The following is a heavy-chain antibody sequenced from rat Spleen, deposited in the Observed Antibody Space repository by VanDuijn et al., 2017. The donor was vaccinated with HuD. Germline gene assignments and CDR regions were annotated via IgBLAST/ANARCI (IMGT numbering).Heavy chain of an antibody. CDR3: TRDLRRAADYFDY. CDR1: GFSLTDYS. D-gene: IGHD1-11*01. Sequence: QVQLKESGPGLVQPSQTLSLTCTVSGFSLTDYSVHWVRQPPGKGLEWMGRMRYDGDTYYNSALKSRLSISRDTSKSQVFLKLNILQTEDTAIYYCTRDLRRAADYFDYWGQGVMVTVSS. CDR2: MRYDGDT. V-gene: IGHV2S30*01. J-gene: IGHJ2*01.